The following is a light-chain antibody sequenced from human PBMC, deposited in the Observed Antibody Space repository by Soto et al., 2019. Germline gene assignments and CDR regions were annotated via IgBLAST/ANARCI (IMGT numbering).Light chain of an antibody. CDR1: SSDVGGYNY. CDR2: EVT. Sequence: QSALTQPASVSGSPGQSITISCPGTSSDVGGYNYVSWYQQHPGKAPKLLIYEVTYRPSGVSNRFSGSKSGNTASLTISGLQAEDEADYFCGSYTSSNTLVFGTGTKLTVL. J-gene: IGLJ1*01. V-gene: IGLV2-14*03. CDR3: GSYTSSNTLV.